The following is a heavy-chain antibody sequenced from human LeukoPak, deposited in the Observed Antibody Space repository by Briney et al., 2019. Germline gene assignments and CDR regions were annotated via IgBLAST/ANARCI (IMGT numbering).Heavy chain of an antibody. D-gene: IGHD1-1*01. Sequence: SETLSLTCTVSGGSISSYYWSWIRQPPGKGLEWIGYIYYSGSTNYNPSLKSRVTISVDTPKNQFSLKLSSVTAADTAVYYCARLLAGTTRWVDAFDIWGQGTMVTVSS. CDR1: GGSISSYY. CDR2: IYYSGST. V-gene: IGHV4-59*08. J-gene: IGHJ3*02. CDR3: ARLLAGTTRWVDAFDI.